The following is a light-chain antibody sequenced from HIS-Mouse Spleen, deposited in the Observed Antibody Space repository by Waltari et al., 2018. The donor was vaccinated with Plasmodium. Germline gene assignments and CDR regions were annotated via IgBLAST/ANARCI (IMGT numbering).Light chain of an antibody. V-gene: IGKV4-1*01. CDR2: WAS. J-gene: IGKJ4*01. Sequence: DIVMTQYPDSLAVSLGERATMNCKSSKSVLYSANNKNYLAWYQQKPGQPPKLLIYWASTRESGVPDRFSGSGSGTDFTLTISSLQAEDVAVYYCQQYYSTPLTFGGGTKVEIK. CDR1: KSVLYSANNKNY. CDR3: QQYYSTPLT.